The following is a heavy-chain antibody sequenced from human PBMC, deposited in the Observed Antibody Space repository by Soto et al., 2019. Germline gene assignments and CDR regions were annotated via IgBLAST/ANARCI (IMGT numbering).Heavy chain of an antibody. J-gene: IGHJ4*02. Sequence: PSETLSLTCTVSGDSINNYYWSWIRQPPGKRLEWIGYIYYTGSTTYNPSLESRVTMSVDTSKNQFSLKLSSVNAADPAVYYCAKYRRTEAEGFTLDYWGRGPLVTVP. V-gene: IGHV4-59*01. CDR2: IYYTGST. CDR1: GDSINNYY. D-gene: IGHD6-13*01. CDR3: AKYRRTEAEGFTLDY.